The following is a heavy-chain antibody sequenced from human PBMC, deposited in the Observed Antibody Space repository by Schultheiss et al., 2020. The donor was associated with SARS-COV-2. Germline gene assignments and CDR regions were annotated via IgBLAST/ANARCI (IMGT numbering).Heavy chain of an antibody. D-gene: IGHD6-19*01. CDR2: IIPIFGTA. J-gene: IGHJ4*02. Sequence: SVKVSCKTSGGTFTTYTIGWVRQAPGQGPEWMGGIIPIFGTANYAQKFQGRVTITADESTSTAYMELSSLRSEDTAVYYCARAARYSSGLSDGLLFPLQYWGQGTLVTVSS. CDR3: ARAARYSSGLSDGLLFPLQY. CDR1: GGTFTTYT. V-gene: IGHV1-69*13.